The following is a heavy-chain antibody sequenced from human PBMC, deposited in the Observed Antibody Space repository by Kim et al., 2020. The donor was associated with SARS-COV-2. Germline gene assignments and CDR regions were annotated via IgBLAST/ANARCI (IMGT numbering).Heavy chain of an antibody. CDR2: SGGST. V-gene: IGHV3-53*01. CDR3: VRDALLIY. J-gene: IGHJ4*02. D-gene: IGHD1-26*01. Sequence: SGGSTKYADSVRGRFTMSRDNSKNTLYLQMNSLRVEDTAMYYCVRDALLIYWGQGALVTVSS.